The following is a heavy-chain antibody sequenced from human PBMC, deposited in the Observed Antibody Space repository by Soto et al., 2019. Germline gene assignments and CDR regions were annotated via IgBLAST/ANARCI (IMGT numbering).Heavy chain of an antibody. V-gene: IGHV3-33*01. CDR3: ATDGPRIAVAGTYPDH. D-gene: IGHD6-19*01. J-gene: IGHJ4*02. Sequence: GGSLRLSCAASGFTFSTYGMHWVRQAPGKGLEWLAIIWYDGTNKFYADSVKGRFTVSRDNYKNTLYLQMNGLRAEDTAVYYCATDGPRIAVAGTYPDHWGEGTLVTVSS. CDR1: GFTFSTYG. CDR2: IWYDGTNK.